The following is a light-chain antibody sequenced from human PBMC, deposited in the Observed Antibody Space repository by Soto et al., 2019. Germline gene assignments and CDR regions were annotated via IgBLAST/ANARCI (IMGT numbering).Light chain of an antibody. V-gene: IGLV5-45*03. CDR3: MIGHSSAYV. Sequence: VLTHPSSLSASPGASASLTCTLRSGINVSTYRIYWFQKKPGSPPQYILRYKTDSDKHQGYGVHSRFSASKDASAHARILFISVLQSDDEADYYCMIGHSSAYVYGSGTKVTVL. CDR2: YKTDSDK. CDR1: SGINVSTYR. J-gene: IGLJ1*01.